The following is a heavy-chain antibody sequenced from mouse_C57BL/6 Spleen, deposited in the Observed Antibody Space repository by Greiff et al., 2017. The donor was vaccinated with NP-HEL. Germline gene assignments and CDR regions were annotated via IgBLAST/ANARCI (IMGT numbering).Heavy chain of an antibody. Sequence: VQLQQSGAELVRPGTSVKVSCKASGYAFTNYLIEWVKQRPGQGLEWIGVINPGSGGTNYNEKFKGKATLTADKSSSTAYMQLSSLTSEDSAVYFCAYSNFFAYWGQGTLVTVSA. CDR1: GYAFTNYL. D-gene: IGHD2-5*01. CDR2: INPGSGGT. J-gene: IGHJ3*01. V-gene: IGHV1-54*01. CDR3: AYSNFFAY.